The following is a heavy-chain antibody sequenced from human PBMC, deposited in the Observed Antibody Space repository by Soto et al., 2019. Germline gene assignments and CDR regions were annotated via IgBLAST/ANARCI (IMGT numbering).Heavy chain of an antibody. CDR1: GYTLTEVS. V-gene: IGHV1-24*01. J-gene: IGHJ3*02. CDR2: FDPEDGET. D-gene: IGHD2-15*01. CDR3: ATGLLNPDAFDI. Sequence: GASVKVSCKVSGYTLTEVSMHWVRQAPGKGLEGMGGFDPEDGETIYAQKFQGRVTMTEDTSTDTAYMELSSLRSEDTAVYYCATGLLNPDAFDIWGQGTVVTVSS.